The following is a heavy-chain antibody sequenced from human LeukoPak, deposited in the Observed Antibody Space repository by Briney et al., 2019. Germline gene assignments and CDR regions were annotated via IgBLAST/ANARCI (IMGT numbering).Heavy chain of an antibody. CDR2: IYSGGST. J-gene: IGHJ4*02. Sequence: GGSLRLSCAASGFTVSSNYMSWGRQAPGKGLEWVSTIYSGGSTYYADSVKGRFTISRDISKNTLYLQMNSLRGEDTAVYYCARNGYTSGWYRNWGQGTLVTVSS. CDR1: GFTVSSNY. CDR3: ARNGYTSGWYRN. V-gene: IGHV3-53*01. D-gene: IGHD6-19*01.